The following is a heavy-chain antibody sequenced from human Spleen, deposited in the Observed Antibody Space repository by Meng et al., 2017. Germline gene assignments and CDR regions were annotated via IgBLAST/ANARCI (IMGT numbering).Heavy chain of an antibody. CDR3: ATRGGLPNLEDDYGDYYWYFDL. J-gene: IGHJ2*01. CDR2: MNPKSGNT. Sequence: ASVKVSCKASGYTFTTYEINWVRQASGQGPEWMGWMNPKSGNTGYAQKFQGRVTMTRDTSISTAYMEVSSLRSEDTAVYYCATRGGLPNLEDDYGDYYWYFDLWGRGTLVTVSS. V-gene: IGHV1-8*01. CDR1: GYTFTTYE. D-gene: IGHD4-17*01.